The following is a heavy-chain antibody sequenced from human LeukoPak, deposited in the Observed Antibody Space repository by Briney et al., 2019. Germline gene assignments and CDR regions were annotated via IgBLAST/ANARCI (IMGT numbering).Heavy chain of an antibody. CDR1: GFTFSSYA. CDR2: ISGSGGDT. CDR3: AKKGATTGDFDY. J-gene: IGHJ4*02. V-gene: IGHV3-23*01. D-gene: IGHD1-26*01. Sequence: GGSLRLSCAASGFTFSSYAMTWVRQAPGKGPEWVSAISGSGGDTYYADSVKGRFTISRDNSKNTLYLQMNSLRAEDTAVYYCAKKGATTGDFDYWGQGTLVTVSS.